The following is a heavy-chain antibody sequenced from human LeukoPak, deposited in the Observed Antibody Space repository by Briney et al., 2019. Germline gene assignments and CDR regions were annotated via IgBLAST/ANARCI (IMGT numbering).Heavy chain of an antibody. J-gene: IGHJ6*03. CDR3: ARSYCSGGSCHSYYYYYMDV. D-gene: IGHD2-15*01. V-gene: IGHV2-26*01. CDR2: IFLNDEK. CDR1: GFSLRNARVG. Sequence: SGPTLVNPTETLTLTCTVSGFSLRNARVGVSWIRQPPGKALEWLAHIFLNDEKSYSTSLKSRLTISKDTSKSQVVLTMTNMDPVDTATYYCARSYCSGGSCHSYYYYYMDVWGKGTTVTVSS.